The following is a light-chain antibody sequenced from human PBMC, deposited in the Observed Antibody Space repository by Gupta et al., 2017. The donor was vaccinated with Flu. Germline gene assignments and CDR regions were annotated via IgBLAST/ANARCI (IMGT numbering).Light chain of an antibody. J-gene: IGKJ1*01. Sequence: SSGECATIADKATMNILYSNNNRNYLAWYQQKPRQAPKLLIYGASTRETGVPDRFSGSGSGTDFTLTISSLQAEDVALYYCQQYYTSPFTFGRGTKVEIK. CDR2: GAS. CDR3: QQYYTSPFT. V-gene: IGKV4-1*01. CDR1: MNILYSNNNRNY.